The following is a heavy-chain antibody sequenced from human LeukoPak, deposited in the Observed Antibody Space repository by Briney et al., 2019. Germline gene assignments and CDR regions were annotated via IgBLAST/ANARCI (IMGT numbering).Heavy chain of an antibody. D-gene: IGHD4-23*01. Sequence: GSLRLSCAASGFTFSSYWMNWVRQAPGKGLVWVSRIASDGSSTTYADSVKGRFIISRDNAKNTLYLQMNSLRVEDTAVYYCARGRPHGNDYWGQGTLVTVSS. CDR2: IASDGSST. CDR3: ARGRPHGNDY. CDR1: GFTFSSYW. J-gene: IGHJ4*02. V-gene: IGHV3-74*01.